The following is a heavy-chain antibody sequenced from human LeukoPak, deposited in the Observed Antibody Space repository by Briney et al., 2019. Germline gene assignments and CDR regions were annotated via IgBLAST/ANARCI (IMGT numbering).Heavy chain of an antibody. Sequence: PGGSLRLSCAASGFTFSTYDMNWVRQPSGKGLDWVASISSDGDYKYYADSVKGGFTISRDNAKNSLYLQMNSLRAEDTAIYYGERHLKLVAAAIRYHAMDVCGQGATLTVSS. J-gene: IGHJ6*02. D-gene: IGHD2-2*02. CDR1: GFTFSTYD. CDR3: ERHLKLVAAAIRYHAMDV. CDR2: ISSDGDYK. V-gene: IGHV3-21*01.